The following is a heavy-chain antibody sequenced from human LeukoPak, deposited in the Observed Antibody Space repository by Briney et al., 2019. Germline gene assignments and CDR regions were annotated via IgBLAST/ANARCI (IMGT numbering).Heavy chain of an antibody. V-gene: IGHV4-39*07. CDR2: IYYSGST. D-gene: IGHD6-25*01. CDR1: GGSISSSSYY. J-gene: IGHJ5*02. CDR3: ARDQLRLVRFDP. Sequence: SETLSLTCTVSGGSISSSSYYWGWIRQPPGKGLEWIGSIYYSGSTYYNPSLKSRVTISVDTSKNQFSLKLSSVTAADTAVYYCARDQLRLVRFDPWGQGTLVTVSS.